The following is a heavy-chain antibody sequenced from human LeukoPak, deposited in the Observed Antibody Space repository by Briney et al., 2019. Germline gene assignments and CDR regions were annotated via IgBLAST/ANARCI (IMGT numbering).Heavy chain of an antibody. Sequence: TSETLSLTCTVSGGSISSYYWSWIRQPPGKGLEWIGYICYSGSTNYNPSLKSRVTISVDTSKNQFSLKLSSVTAADTAVYYCAREDCSSTSCSVDYWGQGTLVTVSS. CDR2: ICYSGST. D-gene: IGHD2-2*01. J-gene: IGHJ4*02. CDR3: AREDCSSTSCSVDY. CDR1: GGSISSYY. V-gene: IGHV4-59*01.